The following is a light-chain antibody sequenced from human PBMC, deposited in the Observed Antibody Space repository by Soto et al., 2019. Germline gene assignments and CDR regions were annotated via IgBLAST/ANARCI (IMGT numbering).Light chain of an antibody. J-gene: IGLJ2*01. V-gene: IGLV1-40*01. CDR1: SSNIGAGFD. CDR3: QSYDSSLSGVL. CDR2: ANT. Sequence: QSVLTQPPSVSGAPGQRVAISCTGSSSNIGAGFDVHWYQQLPGTAPKLLIYANTNRPSGVPDRFSGSKSGTSASLAITGLQAEDDADYYCQSYDSSLSGVLFGGGTKVTVL.